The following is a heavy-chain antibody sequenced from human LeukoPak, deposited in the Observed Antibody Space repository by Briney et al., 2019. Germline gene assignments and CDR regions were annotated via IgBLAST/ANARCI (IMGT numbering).Heavy chain of an antibody. CDR1: GGSFSGYY. J-gene: IGHJ4*02. V-gene: IGHV4-34*01. CDR2: INHIGST. Sequence: SETLSLTCAVYGGSFSGYYWSWIRQPPGKGLEGIGEINHIGSTNYNPSLKTPVTISVDTSKHQLSLKLSSVTAPDPAVYYCARHDDYGDWKYYFDYWGQGTLVTVSS. D-gene: IGHD4-17*01. CDR3: ARHDDYGDWKYYFDY.